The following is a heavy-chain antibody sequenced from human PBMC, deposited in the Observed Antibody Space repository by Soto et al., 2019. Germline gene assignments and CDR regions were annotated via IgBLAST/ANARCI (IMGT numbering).Heavy chain of an antibody. CDR2: IYRTGST. V-gene: IGHV4-4*02. CDR3: ASRDPGTSVDY. J-gene: IGHJ4*02. Sequence: SLTCAVSGRSFTSNNWWSWVRQPPAQAPEGIGEIYRTGSTNYNPSLKSRATISLDKSENQFSLKVTSLAAADTAVYYCASRDPGTSVDYWGQGTMVTVSS. D-gene: IGHD1-7*01. CDR1: GRSFTSNNW.